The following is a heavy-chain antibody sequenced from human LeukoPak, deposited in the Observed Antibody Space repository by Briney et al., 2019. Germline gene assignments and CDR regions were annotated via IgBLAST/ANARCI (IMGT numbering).Heavy chain of an antibody. D-gene: IGHD3-10*01. Sequence: SEPLSLTCTVSGYSISSGYYWGWIRQPPGKGLEWIGSIYHSGSTYYNPSLKSRVTISVDTSKNQFSLKLSSVTAADTAVYYCASLYYYGSGSYYWPPSYYYYMDVWGKGTTVTVSS. CDR2: IYHSGST. CDR3: ASLYYYGSGSYYWPPSYYYYMDV. CDR1: GYSISSGYY. J-gene: IGHJ6*03. V-gene: IGHV4-38-2*02.